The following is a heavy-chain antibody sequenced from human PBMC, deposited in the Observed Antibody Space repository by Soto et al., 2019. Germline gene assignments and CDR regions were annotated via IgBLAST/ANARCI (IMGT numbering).Heavy chain of an antibody. Sequence: RQALRDSWAGSAVTPSSYGMHWVRQAPGKGLEWVAVISYDGSNKYYADSVKGRFTISRDNSKNTLCLQMNSLRAEDTAVYYFVFSSYGDHRDLLSFPAQRSSDL. CDR3: VFSSYGDHRDLLSFPAQRSSDL. V-gene: IGHV3-30*03. J-gene: IGHJ2*01. D-gene: IGHD4-17*01. CDR2: ISYDGSNK. CDR1: AVTPSSYG.